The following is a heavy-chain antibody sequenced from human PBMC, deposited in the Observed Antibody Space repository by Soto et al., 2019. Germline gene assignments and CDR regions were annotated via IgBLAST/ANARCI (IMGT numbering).Heavy chain of an antibody. V-gene: IGHV1-69*01. Sequence: QVQLVQSGAEVKKPGSSVKVSCKASGGTFSSYAISWVRQAPGQGREWMGGIIPIFDTANYAQKFQGRVTITADESTSTAYMELSSLRSEDTAVYFCARGTLKRNYDPLHIWGQGTMVTVSS. CDR1: GGTFSSYA. D-gene: IGHD1-7*01. J-gene: IGHJ3*02. CDR3: ARGTLKRNYDPLHI. CDR2: IIPIFDTA.